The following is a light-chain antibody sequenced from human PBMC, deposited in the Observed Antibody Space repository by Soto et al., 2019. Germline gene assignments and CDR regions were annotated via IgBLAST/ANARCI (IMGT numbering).Light chain of an antibody. CDR3: AAWDDNVYV. CDR2: LNT. CDR1: SSNIGRNP. Sequence: SVRTQPPSASGTPGQRVIISCSGGSSNIGRNPVNWYQKFPGTAPKLPISLNTQRPSGVPDRFSGSKSGTSASLAISGLRSEDEADYYCAAWDDNVYVFGTGTKVTVL. V-gene: IGLV1-44*01. J-gene: IGLJ1*01.